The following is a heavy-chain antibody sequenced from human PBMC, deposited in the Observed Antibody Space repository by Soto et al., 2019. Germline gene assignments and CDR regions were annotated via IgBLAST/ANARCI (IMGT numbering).Heavy chain of an antibody. CDR2: IYYSGST. V-gene: IGHV4-39*01. Sequence: SETLSLTCTVSGGSISSSSYYWGWIRQPPGKGLEWIGSIYYSGSTYYNPSLKSRVTISVDTSKNQFSLKLSSVTAADTAVYYCASLVRNYYDSSGYDAFDIWGQGTMVTVSS. CDR3: ASLVRNYYDSSGYDAFDI. J-gene: IGHJ3*02. CDR1: GGSISSSSYY. D-gene: IGHD3-22*01.